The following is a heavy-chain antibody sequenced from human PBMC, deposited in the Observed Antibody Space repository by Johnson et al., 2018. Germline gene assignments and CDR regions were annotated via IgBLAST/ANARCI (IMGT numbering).Heavy chain of an antibody. CDR3: ASVDPPYYYYYMDV. Sequence: EVQLVESGGGVVQPGRSLRLSCAASGFTFSSYWMHWVRQAPGKGLVWVSRINSDGRGTTYADSVKGRFTISRDNAKNTLYLQMNSLRAEDTAVYYCASVDPPYYYYYMDVWGKVTTVTVSS. V-gene: IGHV3-74*02. CDR2: INSDGRGT. J-gene: IGHJ6*03. CDR1: GFTFSSYW.